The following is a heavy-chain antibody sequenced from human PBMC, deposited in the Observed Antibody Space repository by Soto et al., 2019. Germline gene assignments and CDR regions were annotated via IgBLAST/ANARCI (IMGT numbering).Heavy chain of an antibody. CDR3: ARVYDDYGGNNWFDP. J-gene: IGHJ5*02. D-gene: IGHD4-17*01. CDR1: GGSISSYY. CDR2: IYYSGST. Sequence: NPSETLSLTCTVSGGSISSYYWSWIRQPPGKGLEWIGYIYYSGSTNYNPSLKSRVTISVDTSKNQFSLKLSSVTAADTAVYYCARVYDDYGGNNWFDPWGQGTLVTVSS. V-gene: IGHV4-59*01.